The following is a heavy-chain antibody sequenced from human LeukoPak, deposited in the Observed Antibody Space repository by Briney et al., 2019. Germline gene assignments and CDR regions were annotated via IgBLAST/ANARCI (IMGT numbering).Heavy chain of an antibody. CDR3: ARGRSSSWPPYYFDY. D-gene: IGHD6-13*01. Sequence: GGSLRLSCAASGFTFSSYEMNWVRQAPGKGLEGVSYISSSGSTIYYADSVKGRFTISRDNAKNSLYLQMNSLRAEDTAVYYCARGRSSSWPPYYFDYWGQGTLVTVSS. V-gene: IGHV3-48*03. J-gene: IGHJ4*02. CDR1: GFTFSSYE. CDR2: ISSSGSTI.